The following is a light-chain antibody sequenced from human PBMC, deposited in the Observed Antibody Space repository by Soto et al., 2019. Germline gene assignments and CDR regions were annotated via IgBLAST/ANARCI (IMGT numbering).Light chain of an antibody. CDR1: QTSIRY. V-gene: IGKV1-39*01. J-gene: IGKJ3*01. CDR3: QQSYSTLFT. CDR2: AAS. Sequence: DIQMTQSPSSLSASVGDRVTITCRASQTSIRYLNWYQQKPGRAPNLLIYAASSWQSGVPSRISGSGSGTEFTLTISSLQPEDFATYYCQQSYSTLFTFGPGTKVDIK.